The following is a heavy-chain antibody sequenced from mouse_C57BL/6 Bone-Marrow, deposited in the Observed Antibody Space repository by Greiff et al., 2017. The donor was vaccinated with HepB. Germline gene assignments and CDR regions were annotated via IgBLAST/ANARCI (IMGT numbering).Heavy chain of an antibody. D-gene: IGHD1-1*01. CDR3: ARYRHYYGSPYAMDY. J-gene: IGHJ4*01. V-gene: IGHV1-55*01. Sequence: QVQLQQPGAELVKPGASVKMSCKASGYTFTSYWITWVKQRPGQSLEWIGDIYPGSGSTNYNEKFKSKATLTVDTSSSTAYMQLSSLTSEDSAVYYCARYRHYYGSPYAMDYWGQGTSVTVSS. CDR1: GYTFTSYW. CDR2: IYPGSGST.